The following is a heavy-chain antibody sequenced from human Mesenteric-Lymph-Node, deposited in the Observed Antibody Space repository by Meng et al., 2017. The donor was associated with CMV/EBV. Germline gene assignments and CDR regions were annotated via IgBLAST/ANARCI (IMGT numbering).Heavy chain of an antibody. D-gene: IGHD2-15*01. J-gene: IGHJ6*02. CDR2: TYYTSKWNT. CDR1: GDSVSSNSAI. CDR3: ARDGYCSGGSCPNYYYYGMDV. V-gene: IGHV6-1*01. Sequence: LRLSCVISGDSVSSNSAIWNWIRQSPTRGLEWLGRTYYTSKWNTDYAVPVKSRITINPDTSKNQFSLQLNSVTPEDTAVYYCARDGYCSGGSCPNYYYYGMDVWGQGTTVTVSS.